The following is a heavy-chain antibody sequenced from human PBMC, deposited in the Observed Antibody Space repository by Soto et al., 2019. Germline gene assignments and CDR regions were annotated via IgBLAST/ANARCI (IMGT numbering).Heavy chain of an antibody. CDR3: ARASVTTNGKYGMDV. J-gene: IGHJ6*02. CDR1: GYSFRSYW. D-gene: IGHD4-17*01. V-gene: IGHV5-10-1*01. CDR2: IDPSDSYT. Sequence: GESMKISCKGSGYSFRSYWISWVRQMPGKGLEWMGRIDPSDSYTNYSPSFQGHVTISADKSISTAYLQWSSLKASDTAMYYCARASVTTNGKYGMDVWGQGTTVTVSS.